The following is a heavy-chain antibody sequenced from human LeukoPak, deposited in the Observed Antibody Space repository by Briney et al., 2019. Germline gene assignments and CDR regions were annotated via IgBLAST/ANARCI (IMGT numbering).Heavy chain of an antibody. J-gene: IGHJ5*02. Sequence: GESLKISCKGSGYSFTSYWISWVRQMPGKGLGWMGRIDPSDSYTNYSPSFQGHVTISADKSISTAYLQWSSLKASDTAMYYCARRVYSGDWFDPWGQGTLVTVSS. CDR2: IDPSDSYT. V-gene: IGHV5-10-1*01. CDR1: GYSFTSYW. D-gene: IGHD3-10*01. CDR3: ARRVYSGDWFDP.